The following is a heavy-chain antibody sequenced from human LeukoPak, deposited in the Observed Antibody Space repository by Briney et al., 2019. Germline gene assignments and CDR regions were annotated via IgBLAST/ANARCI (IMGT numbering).Heavy chain of an antibody. CDR3: ARGGVVVPAALRTDAFDI. CDR1: GGSISSSSYY. Sequence: PSETLSLTCTVSGGSISSSSYYWGWIRQPPGKGLEWIGSIYYSGSTYYNPSLKSRVTISVDTSKNQFSLKLSSVTAADTAVYYCARGGVVVPAALRTDAFDIWGQGTMVTVSS. V-gene: IGHV4-39*07. J-gene: IGHJ3*02. CDR2: IYYSGST. D-gene: IGHD2-2*01.